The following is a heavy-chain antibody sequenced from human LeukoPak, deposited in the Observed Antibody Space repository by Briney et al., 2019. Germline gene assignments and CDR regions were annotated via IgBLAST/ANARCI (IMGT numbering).Heavy chain of an antibody. J-gene: IGHJ6*03. Sequence: SETLSLTCTVSGDSISSHYWSWIRQPPGKGLEWIGYIPYSGSTNYNPSLKRRVTISLDTSKNQFSLKLSSVTAADTAVYYCARGGPSYYIDVWGKGTTVTVSS. D-gene: IGHD6-25*01. V-gene: IGHV4-59*11. CDR2: IPYSGST. CDR1: GDSISSHY. CDR3: ARGGPSYYIDV.